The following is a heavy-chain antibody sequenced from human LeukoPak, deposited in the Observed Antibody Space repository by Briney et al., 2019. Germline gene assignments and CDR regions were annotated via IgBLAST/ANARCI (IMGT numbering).Heavy chain of an antibody. CDR3: ARGRENESSGYPDAFDI. Sequence: PSETLSLTCAVYGGSFSGYYWSWNRQPPGKGLEWIGEINHSGSTNYNPYLKSRVTISVDTSKNQFSLKLSSVTAADTAVYYCARGRENESSGYPDAFDIWGQGTMVTVSS. J-gene: IGHJ3*02. V-gene: IGHV4-34*01. CDR1: GGSFSGYY. CDR2: INHSGST. D-gene: IGHD3-22*01.